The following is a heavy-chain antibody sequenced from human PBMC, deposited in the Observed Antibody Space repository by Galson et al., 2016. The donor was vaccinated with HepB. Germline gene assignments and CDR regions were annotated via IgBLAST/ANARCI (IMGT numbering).Heavy chain of an antibody. Sequence: SLRLSCAASGLSFRSYGMHWVRQAPGKGLEWVAVISYDGTKRSYGDSVRGRFTISRGNSKNTLYLEMNSPRAEDTAVYYCAKDEYTIGWGPPWFDPWGQGTLVTVSS. CDR2: ISYDGTKR. CDR1: GLSFRSYG. CDR3: AKDEYTIGWGPPWFDP. V-gene: IGHV3-30*18. D-gene: IGHD3-10*01. J-gene: IGHJ5*02.